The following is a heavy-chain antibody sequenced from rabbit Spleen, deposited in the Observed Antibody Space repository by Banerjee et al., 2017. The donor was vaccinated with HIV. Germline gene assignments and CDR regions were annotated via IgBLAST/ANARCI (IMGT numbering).Heavy chain of an antibody. J-gene: IGHJ6*01. CDR2: IVNGDGST. V-gene: IGHV1S47*01. D-gene: IGHD6-1*01. CDR3: ARDTTETVGYAFDL. CDR1: GLDFSSSD. Sequence: QEQLVESGGGLVQPEGSLTLTCKASGLDFSSSDYMCWVRQAPGKGPEWIACIVNGDGSTYYASWVNGRFTISSHNAQNTLFLQLTSLTAADTATYFCARDTTETVGYAFDLWGPGTLVTVS.